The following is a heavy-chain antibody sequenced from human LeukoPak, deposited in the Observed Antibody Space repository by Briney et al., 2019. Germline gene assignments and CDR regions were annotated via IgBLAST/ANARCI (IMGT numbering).Heavy chain of an antibody. CDR1: GFTVSSNC. J-gene: IGHJ4*02. CDR2: IYSGGST. Sequence: PGGSLRLSWAASGFTVSSNCMSWVRQAPGKGLEWVSVIYSGGSTYYADSVKGRFTISRHNSKKTVYLQMNSLRAEDTAVYYCAKDRGLVGSTPSNFDYWGQGTLVTVSS. V-gene: IGHV3-53*01. CDR3: AKDRGLVGSTPSNFDY. D-gene: IGHD1-26*01.